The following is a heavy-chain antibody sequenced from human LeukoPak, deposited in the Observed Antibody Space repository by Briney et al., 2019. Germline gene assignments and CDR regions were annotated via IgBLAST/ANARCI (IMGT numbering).Heavy chain of an antibody. CDR2: IKHGESEK. Sequence: PGGSLRLSCAASGFTFTAYWMSWVRQAPGRGLEWVANIKHGESEKYYVDSVKGRFTISRDNAKNSLYLQMNSLRAEDTAVYYCARVSGPGYNYFDPWGQGTLVTVSS. CDR1: GFTFTAYW. D-gene: IGHD1-20*01. CDR3: ARVSGPGYNYFDP. J-gene: IGHJ5*02. V-gene: IGHV3-7*01.